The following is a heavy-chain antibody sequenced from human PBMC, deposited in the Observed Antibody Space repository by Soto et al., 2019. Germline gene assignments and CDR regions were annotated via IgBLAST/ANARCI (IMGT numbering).Heavy chain of an antibody. J-gene: IGHJ6*04. V-gene: IGHV3-74*01. CDR2: IDNAGTDS. D-gene: IGHD3-10*01. CDR3: ARGWFGPVV. Sequence: EVQLVESGGGLVQPGGSLRLSCAASGFTLSGRSMHWVRQAPGKGLVWVSGIDNAGTDSTYADSVKGRFTSSRDNAKNMLYLQMNSLRVEDTAVYYCARGWFGPVVWGKGTTVTVSS. CDR1: GFTLSGRS.